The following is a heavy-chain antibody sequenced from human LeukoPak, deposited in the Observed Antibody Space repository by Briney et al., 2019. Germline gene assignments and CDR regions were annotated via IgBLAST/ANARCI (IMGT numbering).Heavy chain of an antibody. Sequence: GGSLRLSCAASGFTFSSYWMSWVRQAPGKGLEWVANIKQDGSEKYYVDSVKGRFTISRDNAKNSLYLQMNSLRAEDTAVYYCARKGIAVAGTVNYYYYYYMDVWGKGTTVTVSS. J-gene: IGHJ6*03. D-gene: IGHD6-19*01. CDR3: ARKGIAVAGTVNYYYYYYMDV. CDR2: IKQDGSEK. CDR1: GFTFSSYW. V-gene: IGHV3-7*01.